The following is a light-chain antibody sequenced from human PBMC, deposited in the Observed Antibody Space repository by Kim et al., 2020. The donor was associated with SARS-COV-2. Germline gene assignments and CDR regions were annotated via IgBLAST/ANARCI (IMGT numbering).Light chain of an antibody. CDR1: SSDAGTYRH. J-gene: IGLJ3*02. V-gene: IGLV2-14*03. CDR3: SSFTHTTTWV. Sequence: GLAITILCTGGSSDAGTYRHFSWYQQHPGTAPKLMINDGTKRPSGICSRFSSSRSGNTAALTISGLQAEDEAEYDCSSFTHTTTWVFGGGTQLTVL. CDR2: DGT.